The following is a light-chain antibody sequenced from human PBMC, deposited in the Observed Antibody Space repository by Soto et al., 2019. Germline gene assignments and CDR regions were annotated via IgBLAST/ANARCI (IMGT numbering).Light chain of an antibody. J-gene: IGLJ2*01. CDR3: CSYAGSNSLI. V-gene: IGLV2-23*02. CDR2: EVN. Sequence: QSALTQPAFVSGSPGQSITISCTGTNGDVGSYDLVSWYQRYPGEAPKLIIYEVNKRPSGISNRFSGSKSGNTASLTISGLQAEDEAEYDCCSYAGSNSLIFGGGTKLTVL. CDR1: NGDVGSYDL.